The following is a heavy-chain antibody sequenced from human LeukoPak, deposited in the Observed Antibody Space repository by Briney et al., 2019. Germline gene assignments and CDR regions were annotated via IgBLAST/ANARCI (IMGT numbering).Heavy chain of an antibody. V-gene: IGHV4-61*01. J-gene: IGHJ6*02. D-gene: IGHD3-9*01. Sequence: SETLSLTCTVSGGSVSSGSYYWSWIRQPPGKGLEWIGYIYYSGSTNYNPSLKSRVTISVDTSKNQFSLKLSSVTAADTAVYYCARVDRQRGYDILTGYYDYYYYYGMDVWGQGTTVTVSS. CDR1: GGSVSSGSYY. CDR3: ARVDRQRGYDILTGYYDYYYYYGMDV. CDR2: IYYSGST.